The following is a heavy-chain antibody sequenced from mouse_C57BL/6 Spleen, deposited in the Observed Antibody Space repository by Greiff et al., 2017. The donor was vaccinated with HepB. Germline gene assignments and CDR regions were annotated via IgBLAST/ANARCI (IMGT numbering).Heavy chain of an antibody. CDR3: ARYPLVAIDYAMDY. Sequence: QVQLQQSGAELVRPGASVKLSCKASGYTFTDYYINWVKQRPGQGLEWIARIYPGSGNTYYNEKFKGKATLTAEKSSSTAYMQLSSLTSEDSAVYFCARYPLVAIDYAMDYWGQGTSVTVSS. CDR2: IYPGSGNT. D-gene: IGHD1-1*01. CDR1: GYTFTDYY. J-gene: IGHJ4*01. V-gene: IGHV1-76*01.